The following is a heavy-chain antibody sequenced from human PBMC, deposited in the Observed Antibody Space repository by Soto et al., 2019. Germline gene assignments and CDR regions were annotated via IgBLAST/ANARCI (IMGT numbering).Heavy chain of an antibody. CDR2: IYYSGST. CDR3: ARGAYSDFWSGYYTVPAGYYYYGMDV. Sequence: SETRSLTGTVSGGSISSGGYYWSWIHQHPGNRLEWIGYIYYSGSTYYNPSRKSPVTISVDTSKNQFSLKLSSGTAADTAVYYCARGAYSDFWSGYYTVPAGYYYYGMDVWGKGTTVTASS. J-gene: IGHJ6*04. V-gene: IGHV4-31*01. CDR1: GGSISSGGYY. D-gene: IGHD3-3*01.